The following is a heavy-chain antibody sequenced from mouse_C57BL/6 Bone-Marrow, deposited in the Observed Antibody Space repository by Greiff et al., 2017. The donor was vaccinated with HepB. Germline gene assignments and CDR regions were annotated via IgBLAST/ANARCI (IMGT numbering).Heavy chain of an antibody. D-gene: IGHD2-4*01. CDR2: IYPGSGST. J-gene: IGHJ3*01. Sequence: QVQLQQPGAELVKPGASVKMSCKASGYTFTSYWITWVKQRPGQGLEWIGDIYPGSGSTNYNEKFKSKATLTVDTSSSTAYMQLSSLTSEDSAVYYCARLRDYDTWFAYWGQGTLVTVSA. V-gene: IGHV1-55*01. CDR3: ARLRDYDTWFAY. CDR1: GYTFTSYW.